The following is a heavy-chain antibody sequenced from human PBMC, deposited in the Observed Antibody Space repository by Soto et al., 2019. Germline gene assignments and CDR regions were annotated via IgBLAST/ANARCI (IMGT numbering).Heavy chain of an antibody. D-gene: IGHD6-13*01. CDR2: INHSGST. J-gene: IGHJ6*03. CDR3: ARGRTIIAAAGRYYYYYMDV. Sequence: QVQLQQWGAGLLKPSETLSLTCAVYGGSFSGYYWSLIRQPPGKGLEWIGEINHSGSTTYNPSLKSRAPISVDTSKSQFSLKLSSMTAADTAVYYCARGRTIIAAAGRYYYYYMDVWGKGTTVTVSS. V-gene: IGHV4-34*01. CDR1: GGSFSGYY.